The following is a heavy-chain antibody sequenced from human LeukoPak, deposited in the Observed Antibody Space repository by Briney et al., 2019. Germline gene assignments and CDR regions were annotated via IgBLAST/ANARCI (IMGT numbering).Heavy chain of an antibody. V-gene: IGHV4-38-2*02. Sequence: SETLSLTCTVSAYSISSAYYWGWIRQPPGKGLEWIGSIYHRGSTYHNPSLKSRVTISVDTSKNQFSLQLSSVTAADTAVYYCARELGYCSGGSCYGGSGAFDIWGQGTMVTVSS. CDR3: ARELGYCSGGSCYGGSGAFDI. J-gene: IGHJ3*02. CDR2: IYHRGST. D-gene: IGHD2-15*01. CDR1: AYSISSAYY.